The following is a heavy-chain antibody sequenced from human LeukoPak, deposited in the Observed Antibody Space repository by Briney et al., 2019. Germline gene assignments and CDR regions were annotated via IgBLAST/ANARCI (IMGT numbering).Heavy chain of an antibody. CDR2: ISSSSSYT. CDR3: ARAPLGTGDY. CDR1: GVTFSSYS. J-gene: IGHJ4*02. Sequence: GGSLRLSCAASGVTFSSYSMNWVRQAPGKGLEWVSSISSSSSYTYYADSVKGRFTISRDNAKNSLYLQMNSLRAEDTAVYYCARAPLGTGDYWGQGTLVTVSS. V-gene: IGHV3-21*01. D-gene: IGHD1-1*01.